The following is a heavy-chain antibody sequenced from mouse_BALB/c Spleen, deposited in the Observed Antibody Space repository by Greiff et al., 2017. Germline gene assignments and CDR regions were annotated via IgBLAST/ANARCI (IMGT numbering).Heavy chain of an antibody. CDR2: IDPANGNT. J-gene: IGHJ1*01. Sequence: EVQLQQSGAELVKPGASVKLSCTASGFTIKDTYMHWVHQRPEQGLEWIGRIDPANGNTKYDPKFQGKATITADTHSNTDYLQLSSLKSEATAVYYGARWGGAGYFDGWGAGTTVTVSS. CDR1: GFTIKDTY. D-gene: IGHD6-1*01. CDR3: ARWGGAGYFDG. V-gene: IGHV14-3*02.